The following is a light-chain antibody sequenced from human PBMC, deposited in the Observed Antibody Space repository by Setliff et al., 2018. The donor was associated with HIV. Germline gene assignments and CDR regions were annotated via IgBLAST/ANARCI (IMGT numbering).Light chain of an antibody. CDR2: DVS. Sequence: QSVLTQPASVSGSPGQSITISCTGTSSDVGGYNYVSWYQQHPGKAPKLMIYDVSKRPSGVSNRFSGSKSGNTASLTISGLQAEDEAGYYCCSYAGSYYVFGTGTKVTVL. CDR1: SSDVGGYNY. V-gene: IGLV2-14*01. CDR3: CSYAGSYYV. J-gene: IGLJ1*01.